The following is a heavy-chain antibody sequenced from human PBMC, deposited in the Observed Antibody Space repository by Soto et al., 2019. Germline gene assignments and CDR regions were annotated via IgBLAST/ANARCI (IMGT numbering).Heavy chain of an antibody. CDR2: INHSGST. CDR1: GGSFSGYY. Sequence: QVQLQQWGAGLLKPSETLSLTCAVYGGSFSGYYWSWIRQPPGKGLEWIGEINHSGSTNYNPSLKSRVTPSVDTSKNHFSLKLSSVAAADTALYYCARGVRHPRSWLWGQGTLVTVSS. CDR3: ARGVRHPRSWL. V-gene: IGHV4-34*01. D-gene: IGHD5-12*01. J-gene: IGHJ4*02.